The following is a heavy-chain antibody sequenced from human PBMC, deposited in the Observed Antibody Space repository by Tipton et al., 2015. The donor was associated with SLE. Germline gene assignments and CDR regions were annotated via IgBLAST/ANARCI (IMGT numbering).Heavy chain of an antibody. V-gene: IGHV3-23*01. CDR1: GFIFNNYA. CDR2: ISGSGGSP. D-gene: IGHD3-9*01. J-gene: IGHJ5*01. CDR3: VKHSDWYLFNWLES. Sequence: GSLRLSCAASGFIFNNYAMSWVRQAQAPGNGLEWVSGISGSGGSPNYADSVKGQFTISRDNSKNTLYLQMVSLRAEDTAVYYCVKHSDWYLFNWLESWGQGTLVTVSS.